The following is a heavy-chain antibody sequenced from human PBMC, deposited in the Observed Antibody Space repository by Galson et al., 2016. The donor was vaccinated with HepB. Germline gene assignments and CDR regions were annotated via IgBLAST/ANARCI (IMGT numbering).Heavy chain of an antibody. J-gene: IGHJ4*02. D-gene: IGHD6-19*01. CDR1: GDTLSDLS. V-gene: IGHV1-24*01. CDR3: AVDPVGGSGWYLGY. Sequence: SVKVSCKVSGDTLSDLSIYWVRQAPGKGLEWMGRFDPEDDEAIYAQKFQGRVTMTEDTSTDTPYMELSSLRSEDTAVYYCAVDPVGGSGWYLGYWGQGTLVIISS. CDR2: FDPEDDEA.